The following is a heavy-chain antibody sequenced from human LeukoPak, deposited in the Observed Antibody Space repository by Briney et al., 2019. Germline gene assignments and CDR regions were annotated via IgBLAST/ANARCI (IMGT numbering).Heavy chain of an antibody. D-gene: IGHD1-26*01. Sequence: GGSLRLSCAVSGFTFSTYWMHWVRQAPGKGLVWVSAISGSGGSTYYADSVKGRFTISRDNSKNTLYLQMNSLRAEDTAVYYCATFIVGATTSFDYWGQGTLVTVSS. V-gene: IGHV3-23*01. CDR2: ISGSGGST. CDR3: ATFIVGATTSFDY. CDR1: GFTFSTYW. J-gene: IGHJ4*02.